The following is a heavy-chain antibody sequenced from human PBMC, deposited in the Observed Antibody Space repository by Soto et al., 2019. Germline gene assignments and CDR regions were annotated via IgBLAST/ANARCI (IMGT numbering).Heavy chain of an antibody. CDR1: GGTFSSYP. D-gene: IGHD5-12*01. J-gene: IGHJ4*02. CDR3: ARDHSGYDYDYGDSQREDGY. V-gene: IGHV1-69*10. Sequence: ASVKVSCKASGGTFSSYPISWVRQAPGQGLEWMGRIIPILGIANYAQKFQGRVTITADKSTRTAYMELSSLRSEDTAVYYCARDHSGYDYDYGDSQREDGYWGQGTLVTVSS. CDR2: IIPILGIA.